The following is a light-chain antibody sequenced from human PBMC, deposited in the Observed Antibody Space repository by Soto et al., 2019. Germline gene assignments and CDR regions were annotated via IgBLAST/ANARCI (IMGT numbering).Light chain of an antibody. J-gene: IGKJ1*01. CDR3: QKHGSSPWM. CDR2: GAS. CDR1: QSVSSTY. V-gene: IGKV3-20*01. Sequence: EVVLTQSPGTLSLSPVERATLSCRASQSVSSTYVAWYQHIPGQTPRLLIYGASNRATGIPDRFSGSGSETDFTLTISRLEPEDFAVYYCQKHGSSPWMFGQGTKVDIK.